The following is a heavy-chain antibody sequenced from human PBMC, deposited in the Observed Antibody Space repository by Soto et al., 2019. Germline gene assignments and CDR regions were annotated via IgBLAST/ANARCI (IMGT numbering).Heavy chain of an antibody. CDR1: GYSFTNYW. V-gene: IGHV5-51*01. CDR2: IYPGDSET. J-gene: IGHJ5*02. D-gene: IGHD3-3*01. Sequence: LXESLKISCKGSGYSFTNYWIGWVRQMPGKGLEWMGIIYPGDSETRYSPSFQRQVTISVDKSISTAYVQWSSTKASETAMYYCARHGLVIAIFGVPAVEAPDRWGQGTLVTVSS. CDR3: ARHGLVIAIFGVPAVEAPDR.